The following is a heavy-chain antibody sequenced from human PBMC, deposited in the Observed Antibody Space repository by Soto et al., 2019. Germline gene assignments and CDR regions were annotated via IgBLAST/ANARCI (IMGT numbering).Heavy chain of an antibody. CDR3: ARTNGAYSNYFDY. V-gene: IGHV3-21*01. CDR2: IGGSSGHI. CDR1: GFTFSSYS. J-gene: IGHJ4*02. D-gene: IGHD2-8*01. Sequence: EVQLVGSGGGLVKPGGSLRLSCAASGFTFSSYSMVWVRQAPEKGLEWVSSIGGSSGHIYYADSLKGRFTISRDNAKNSLYLQMNSLRVDDTAVYYCARTNGAYSNYFDYWGQGTLVTVSS.